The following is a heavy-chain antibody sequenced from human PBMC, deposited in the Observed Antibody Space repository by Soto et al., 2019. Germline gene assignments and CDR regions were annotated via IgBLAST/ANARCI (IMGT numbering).Heavy chain of an antibody. D-gene: IGHD3-22*01. CDR1: GFTFSSYA. Sequence: GGSLRLSCAASGFTFSSYAMSWVRQAPGKGLEWVSAISGSGGGTYYEDSVKGSYTISRDNSKNTLYLQMNSLRAEDTAVSYGENSPYDSSGYPHFDFDYWGQGTLVTVSS. CDR2: ISGSGGGT. CDR3: ENSPYDSSGYPHFDFDY. V-gene: IGHV3-23*01. J-gene: IGHJ4*02.